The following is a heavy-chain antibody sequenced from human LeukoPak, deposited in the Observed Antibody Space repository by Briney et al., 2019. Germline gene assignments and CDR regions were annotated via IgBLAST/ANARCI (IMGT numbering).Heavy chain of an antibody. V-gene: IGHV4-39*01. D-gene: IGHD2-2*01. CDR1: GGSISSSSYY. Sequence: PSETLSLTCTVSGGSISSSSYYWGWIRQPPGKGLEWIGSIYYSGSAYYKSSLKSRATISVDRSKNQFSLKLSSVTAADTAVYYCARQRRDVIVVPAARGFDNWGQGTLVTVSS. CDR3: ARQRRDVIVVPAARGFDN. J-gene: IGHJ4*02. CDR2: IYYSGSA.